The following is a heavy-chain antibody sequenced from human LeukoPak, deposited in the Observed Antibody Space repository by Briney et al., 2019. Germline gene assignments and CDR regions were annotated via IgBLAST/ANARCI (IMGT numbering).Heavy chain of an antibody. D-gene: IGHD3-16*01. J-gene: IGHJ4*02. V-gene: IGHV3-48*01. Sequence: PGGSLRLSCAASGFTFSSYSMNWVRQAPGKGLEWVSYISSSSSTIYYADSVKGRFTISRDNAKSSLYLQMNSLRAEDTAVYYCARDTFFDYWGQGTLVTVSS. CDR2: ISSSSSTI. CDR3: ARDTFFDY. CDR1: GFTFSSYS.